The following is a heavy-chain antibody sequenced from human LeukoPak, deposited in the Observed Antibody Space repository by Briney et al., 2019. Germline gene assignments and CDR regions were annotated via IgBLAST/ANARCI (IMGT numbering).Heavy chain of an antibody. J-gene: IGHJ4*02. V-gene: IGHV3-48*03. D-gene: IGHD2-15*01. Sequence: GGSLRLSCAASGFTFSTYEMNWVRQAPGQGLEWVSYITRSGTTIYYADSLKGRFTISRDNAKNSLYLQMNSLRAEDTAVYYCARSALAGTCIDYWGQGTLVTVSS. CDR3: ARSALAGTCIDY. CDR1: GFTFSTYE. CDR2: ITRSGTTI.